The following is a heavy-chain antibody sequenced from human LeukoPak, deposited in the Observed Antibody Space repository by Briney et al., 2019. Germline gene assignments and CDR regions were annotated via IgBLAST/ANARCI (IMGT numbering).Heavy chain of an antibody. CDR2: VDPEDGET. Sequence: GASVKVSCKVSGYTLTELSMHWVRQAPGKGLEWMGGVDPEDGETIYAQKFQRRVTMAEDTSTDTAYMELSSLRSEDTAVYYCATDRPSGGYKIDAFDIWGQGTMVTVSS. J-gene: IGHJ3*02. CDR3: ATDRPSGGYKIDAFDI. CDR1: GYTLTELS. V-gene: IGHV1-24*01. D-gene: IGHD3-10*01.